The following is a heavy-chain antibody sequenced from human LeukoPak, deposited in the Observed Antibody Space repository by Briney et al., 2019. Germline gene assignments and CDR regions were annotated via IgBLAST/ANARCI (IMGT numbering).Heavy chain of an antibody. Sequence: ASVKVSCKASGYTFTGYYMHWVRQAPGQGLEWMGWISAYNGNTNYAQKLQGRVTMTTDTSTSTAYMELRSLRSDDTAVYYCARVGYCGGDCYRLATIPFDYWGQGTLVTVSS. CDR2: ISAYNGNT. CDR1: GYTFTGYY. CDR3: ARVGYCGGDCYRLATIPFDY. D-gene: IGHD2-21*02. J-gene: IGHJ4*02. V-gene: IGHV1-18*04.